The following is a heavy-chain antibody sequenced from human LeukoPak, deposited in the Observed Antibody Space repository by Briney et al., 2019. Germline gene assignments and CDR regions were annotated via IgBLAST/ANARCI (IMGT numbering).Heavy chain of an antibody. CDR1: GFTFGSYG. CDR2: IRNDGSNK. J-gene: IGHJ4*02. D-gene: IGHD2-21*02. V-gene: IGHV3-30*02. CDR3: AKGVKHIVVVTAQHYFDY. Sequence: PGGSLRLSCAASGFTFGSYGMHWVRQAPGKGLEWVTFIRNDGSNKYYADSVKGRFTISRDNSKNTLYLQMNTLRAEDTAVYYCAKGVKHIVVVTAQHYFDYWVREPWSPSPQ.